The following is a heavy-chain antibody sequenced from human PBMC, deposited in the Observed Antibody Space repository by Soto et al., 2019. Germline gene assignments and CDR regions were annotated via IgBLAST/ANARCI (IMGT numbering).Heavy chain of an antibody. V-gene: IGHV4-61*01. Sequence: SETLSLTCTVSGDSVTSVSDYWSWIRQPPGKGLEWIGYIYYSGSADYNPSLESRVTISVDTSKNQFSLKLSSVTAADTAVYYCARHKRDYYGSGSLGNAFDIWGQGTMVTVSS. CDR1: GDSVTSVSDY. CDR3: ARHKRDYYGSGSLGNAFDI. CDR2: IYYSGSA. D-gene: IGHD3-10*01. J-gene: IGHJ3*02.